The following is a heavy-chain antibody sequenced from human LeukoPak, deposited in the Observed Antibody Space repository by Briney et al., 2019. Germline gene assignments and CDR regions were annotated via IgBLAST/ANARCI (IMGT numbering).Heavy chain of an antibody. CDR1: GFTFSSYS. CDR2: ISSSSSYI. V-gene: IGHV3-21*01. Sequence: KPGGSLRLSCAASGFTFSSYSMNWVRHAPGKGLEWVSSISSSSSYIYYADSVKGRFTIPRDNPKNSLYLQMNSRRAEDTAVYYCARAYDFWSGYSGYYYMDVWGKGTTVTVSS. J-gene: IGHJ6*03. D-gene: IGHD3-3*01. CDR3: ARAYDFWSGYSGYYYMDV.